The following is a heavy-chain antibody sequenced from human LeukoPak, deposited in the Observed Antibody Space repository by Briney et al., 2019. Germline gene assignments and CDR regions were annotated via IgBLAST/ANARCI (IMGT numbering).Heavy chain of an antibody. CDR1: GGSISSGSYY. Sequence: SETLSLTCTVSGGSISSGSYYWSWIRQPPGKGLEWIGEINHSGSTNYNPSLKSRVTISVDTSKNQFSLKLSSVTAADTAVYYCARGIPYYYGSGSYYNAFFDYWGQGTLVTVSS. D-gene: IGHD3-10*01. J-gene: IGHJ4*02. CDR3: ARGIPYYYGSGSYYNAFFDY. V-gene: IGHV4-39*07. CDR2: INHSGST.